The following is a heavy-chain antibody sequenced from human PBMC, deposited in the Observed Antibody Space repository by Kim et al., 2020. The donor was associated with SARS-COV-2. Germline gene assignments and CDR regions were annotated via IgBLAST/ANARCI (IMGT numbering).Heavy chain of an antibody. J-gene: IGHJ5*02. Sequence: SVKVSCKASGGTFSSYAISWVRQAPGQGLEWMGGIIPIFGTANYAQKFQGRVTITADESTSTAYMELSSLRSEDTAVYYCANGIAAAGNWFDPWGQGTLVTVSS. CDR1: GGTFSSYA. D-gene: IGHD6-13*01. V-gene: IGHV1-69*13. CDR3: ANGIAAAGNWFDP. CDR2: IIPIFGTA.